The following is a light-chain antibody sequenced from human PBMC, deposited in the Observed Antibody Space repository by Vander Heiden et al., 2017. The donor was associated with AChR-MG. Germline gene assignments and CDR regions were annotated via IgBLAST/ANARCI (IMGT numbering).Light chain of an antibody. Sequence: SYELTQPPSVSVSPGQTASITCSGDKLGDKYACWYQQKPGQSPVLVIYQNTKRPSGIPERFSGSNSGNTATLTISGTQAMDEADYYCQAWDSSAVAFGGGTKLTGL. J-gene: IGLJ2*01. CDR1: KLGDKY. CDR3: QAWDSSAVA. V-gene: IGLV3-1*01. CDR2: QNT.